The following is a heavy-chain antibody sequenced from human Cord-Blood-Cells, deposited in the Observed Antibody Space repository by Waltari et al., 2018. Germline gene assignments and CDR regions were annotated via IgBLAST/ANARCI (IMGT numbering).Heavy chain of an antibody. CDR3: ARPQGICSGGSCYSDAFDI. Sequence: QLQLQESGPALVTPSETLSTTCTVSGGSISSSSSYWGWIRRHPGKGLEWVGSIYYIGSTYYNPSLKNRVTISVDTSKNQFSLKLSSVTAADTAVYYCARPQGICSGGSCYSDAFDIWGQGTMVTVSS. J-gene: IGHJ3*02. CDR2: IYYIGST. CDR1: GGSISSSSSY. D-gene: IGHD2-15*01. V-gene: IGHV4-39*01.